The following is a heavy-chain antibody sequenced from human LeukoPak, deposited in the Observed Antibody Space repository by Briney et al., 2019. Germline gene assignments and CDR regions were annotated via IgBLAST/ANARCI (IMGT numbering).Heavy chain of an antibody. CDR3: VKDRYCPEVTCFGGGFEY. V-gene: IGHV3-23*01. CDR1: GLNFKSYA. CDR2: ISGRGDSA. Sequence: GGSLTLSCAVSGLNFKSYAMSWVRQAPGKGLEWVSGISGRGDSADYADSVKGRFTISRDNSKNTLYLRLNSLRVEDTATYYCVKDRYCPEVTCFGGGFEYWGQGTLVVVSS. D-gene: IGHD2-8*02. J-gene: IGHJ4*02.